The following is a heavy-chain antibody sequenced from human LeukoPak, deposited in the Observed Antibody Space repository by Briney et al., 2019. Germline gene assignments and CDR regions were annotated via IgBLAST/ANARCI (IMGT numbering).Heavy chain of an antibody. CDR2: FIPILAIA. Sequence: SVNLSCKASGGTVSSYAISWGRQSPGQRLESMGRFIPILAIANYAQNFQGRVTITADKSTSTAYMELSSLRSEDTAVYYCARDRHIVVVTAIHDAFDIWGQGTMVTVSS. V-gene: IGHV1-69*04. J-gene: IGHJ3*02. CDR3: ARDRHIVVVTAIHDAFDI. D-gene: IGHD2-21*02. CDR1: GGTVSSYA.